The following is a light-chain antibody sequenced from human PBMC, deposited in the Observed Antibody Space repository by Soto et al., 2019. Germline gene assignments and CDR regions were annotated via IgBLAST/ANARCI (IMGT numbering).Light chain of an antibody. V-gene: IGKV3-11*01. CDR3: QQRTNWPPA. Sequence: EVVLTQSPATLSVSPGEPATLACGASQSLSSYLAWYQQKPGQAPRLLIYDASNRATGIPARFSGSGSGTDFTLTISSLEPEDFAVYYCQQRTNWPPAFGQGTRLEIK. J-gene: IGKJ5*01. CDR2: DAS. CDR1: QSLSSY.